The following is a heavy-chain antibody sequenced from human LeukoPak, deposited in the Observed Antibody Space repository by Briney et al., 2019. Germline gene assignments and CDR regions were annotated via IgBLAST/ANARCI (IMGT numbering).Heavy chain of an antibody. Sequence: GGSLRLSCAASGFTFSGSAMHWVRQASGKGLEWVGRIRSKANSYATAYAASVKGKFTISRDDSKNTAYLQMNSLKTEDTAVYYCTRGGDYGDYDDYWGQGTLVTVSS. CDR2: IRSKANSYAT. V-gene: IGHV3-73*01. D-gene: IGHD4-17*01. CDR1: GFTFSGSA. J-gene: IGHJ4*02. CDR3: TRGGDYGDYDDY.